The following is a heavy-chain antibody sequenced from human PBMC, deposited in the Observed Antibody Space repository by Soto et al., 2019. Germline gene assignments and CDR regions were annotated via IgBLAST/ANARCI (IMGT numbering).Heavy chain of an antibody. CDR2: IIPIFGTT. D-gene: IGHD2-2*03. CDR3: GSVGYCSSTNCLFYYYHYGMDV. CDR1: GGTFSSHA. V-gene: IGHV1-69*13. J-gene: IGHJ6*02. Sequence: SVKVSCKASGGTFSSHAISWVRQAPGRGLEWMGGIIPIFGTTNYAQNFRARVTITADESTSTAYMELSSLTSEDTAVYYCGSVGYCSSTNCLFYYYHYGMDVWGQGTAVTVSS.